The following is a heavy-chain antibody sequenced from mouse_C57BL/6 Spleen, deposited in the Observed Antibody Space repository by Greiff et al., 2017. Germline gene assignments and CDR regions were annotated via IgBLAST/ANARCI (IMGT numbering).Heavy chain of an antibody. J-gene: IGHJ4*01. Sequence: VQLQQSGAELVRPGASVKLSCTASGFNIKDDYMHWVKQRPEQGLEWIGWIDPENGDTEYASKFQGKATITADTSSNPAYLQLSSLTSEDTAVYCCTRRDYAMDCWGQGTSVAVST. CDR3: TRRDYAMDC. CDR2: IDPENGDT. V-gene: IGHV14-4*01. CDR1: GFNIKDDY.